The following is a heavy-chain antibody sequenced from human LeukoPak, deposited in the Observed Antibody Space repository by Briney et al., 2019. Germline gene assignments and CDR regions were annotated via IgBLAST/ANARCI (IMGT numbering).Heavy chain of an antibody. Sequence: GGSLRLSCAASGFTFSNYGMNWVRQAPGKGLEWVSYISSSGSTIYYADSVKGRFTISRDNAKNSLYLQMNSLRAEDTAVYYCARGPIGNYCSGGSCHQYWGQGTLVTVSS. V-gene: IGHV3-48*04. J-gene: IGHJ4*02. CDR2: ISSSGSTI. CDR3: ARGPIGNYCSGGSCHQY. CDR1: GFTFSNYG. D-gene: IGHD2-15*01.